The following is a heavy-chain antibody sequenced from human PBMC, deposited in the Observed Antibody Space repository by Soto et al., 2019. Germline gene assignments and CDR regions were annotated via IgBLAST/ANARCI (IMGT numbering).Heavy chain of an antibody. J-gene: IGHJ4*02. CDR2: ISAYNGNT. V-gene: IGHV1-18*01. D-gene: IGHD3-3*01. Sequence: APVKTSCKASGYTFTSYGISWLRQAPGQGLEWMGWISAYNGNTNYAQKLQGRVTMTTDTSTSTAYMELRSLGSDDTAVYYCARGFWTAFDYWGQGTLVTVSS. CDR3: ARGFWTAFDY. CDR1: GYTFTSYG.